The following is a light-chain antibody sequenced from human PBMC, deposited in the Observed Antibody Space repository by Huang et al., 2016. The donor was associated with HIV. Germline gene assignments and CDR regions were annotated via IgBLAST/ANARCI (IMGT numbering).Light chain of an antibody. CDR2: GAA. CDR3: QQYGTSTST. J-gene: IGKJ1*01. CDR1: QSAGGSH. Sequence: EIVLTQSPGTLSLSPGERATLSCRASQSAGGSHLAWYQQKAGQSPRVLIYGAASRASGTPNRFSGSGSGTDFTLTISRLDPEDFAVYYCQQYGTSTSTFGQGTRVEVK. V-gene: IGKV3-20*01.